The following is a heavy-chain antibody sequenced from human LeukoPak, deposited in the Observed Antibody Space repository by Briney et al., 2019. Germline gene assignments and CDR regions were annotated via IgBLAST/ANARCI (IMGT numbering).Heavy chain of an antibody. J-gene: IGHJ4*02. CDR1: GFTFSSHW. V-gene: IGHV3-7*01. Sequence: GGSLRLSCAGSGFTFSSHWIGWVRQAPGKGLEWVAHINQDGSQKYYVDSVEGRFAISRDNAKNSLYLQMNSLRAEDTAVYYCARGVDYYDSGGTIYYWGQGTLITVSS. CDR2: INQDGSQK. CDR3: ARGVDYYDSGGTIYY. D-gene: IGHD3-22*01.